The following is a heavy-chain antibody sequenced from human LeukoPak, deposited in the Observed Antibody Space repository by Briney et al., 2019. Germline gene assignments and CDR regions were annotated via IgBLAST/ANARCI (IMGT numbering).Heavy chain of an antibody. V-gene: IGHV3-33*08. D-gene: IGHD1-26*01. J-gene: IGHJ4*02. CDR2: IWYDGSNK. Sequence: GGSLRLSCAASGFSFSSYGMHWVRQAPGKGLEWVAVIWYDGSNKYYADSVKGRFTISRDNSKNTLYLQMNSLRAEDTAVYYCARGTSGSYEGYFDYWGQGTLVTVSS. CDR1: GFSFSSYG. CDR3: ARGTSGSYEGYFDY.